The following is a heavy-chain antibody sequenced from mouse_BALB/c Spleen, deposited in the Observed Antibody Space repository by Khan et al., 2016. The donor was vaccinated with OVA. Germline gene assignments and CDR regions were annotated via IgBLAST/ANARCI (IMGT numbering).Heavy chain of an antibody. CDR3: TSHLTGSCAY. J-gene: IGHJ3*01. CDR2: ISSAGDYT. CDR1: GFTFSSYS. Sequence: EVLLVESGGDLVKPGGSLKLSCAASGFTFSSYSMSWVRQTPDKRLEWVTTISSAGDYTYYPDSVKGRFTISRDNAKNTLYLQMSRLKSEDTAKYYCTSHLTGSCAYWGQGTLVTVAA. V-gene: IGHV5-6*01.